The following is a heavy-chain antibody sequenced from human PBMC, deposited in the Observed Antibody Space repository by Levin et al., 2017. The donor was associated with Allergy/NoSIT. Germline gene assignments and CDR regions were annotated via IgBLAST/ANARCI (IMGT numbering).Heavy chain of an antibody. V-gene: IGHV5-51*01. CDR2: THPGTSET. CDR3: ASHGVGSGWDTGDY. J-gene: IGHJ4*02. Sequence: GESLKISCKTSGYSFTNYWIGWVCQRPVQGLEWMGVTHPGTSETRYGPSFQGHVSISVDKSVTTAYLQWRSLKASDTAIYYCASHGVGSGWDTGDYWGQGTLVTVSS. CDR1: GYSFTNYW. D-gene: IGHD6-19*01.